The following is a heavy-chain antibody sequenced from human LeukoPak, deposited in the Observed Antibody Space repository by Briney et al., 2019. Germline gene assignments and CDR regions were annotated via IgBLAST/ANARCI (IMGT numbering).Heavy chain of an antibody. V-gene: IGHV3-53*01. J-gene: IGHJ4*02. CDR3: ARGVEPLAANTLAY. D-gene: IGHD1-14*01. CDR2: LYSDGNT. Sequence: GWSLRLSCAASGFTVITNDMTWVCQDPGKVHEWVSVLYSDGNTKYADSVQGRFTISRDNSKNTLYLEMNSLSPDDTAVYYCARGVEPLAANTLAYWGQGTLVTVSS. CDR1: GFTVITND.